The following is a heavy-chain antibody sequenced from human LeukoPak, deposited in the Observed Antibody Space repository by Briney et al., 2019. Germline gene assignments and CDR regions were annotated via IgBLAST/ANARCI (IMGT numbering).Heavy chain of an antibody. J-gene: IGHJ4*02. V-gene: IGHV1-2*02. CDR1: GYTFTGYY. Sequence: ASVKVTCKASGYTFTGYYMHWVRQAPGQGLEWMGWINPNSGGTNYAQKFQGRVTMTRDTSISTAYMEPSRLRSDDTAVYYCARDLLGYCSSTSCYTYYFDYWGQGTLVTVSS. CDR2: INPNSGGT. CDR3: ARDLLGYCSSTSCYTYYFDY. D-gene: IGHD2-2*02.